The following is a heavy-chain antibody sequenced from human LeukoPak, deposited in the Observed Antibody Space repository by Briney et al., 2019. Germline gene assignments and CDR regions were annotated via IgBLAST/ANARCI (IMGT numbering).Heavy chain of an antibody. J-gene: IGHJ3*01. CDR2: ISSGGGTT. D-gene: IGHD3-3*01. Sequence: GGSLRLSCAASGFRFSTYGMSLVRQAPGKGLEWVSSISSGGGTTYYADSVKGRFTISRENSQNTVYLEMNSLRGEDTAVYYCAKDSGGVGAREVFDVWGQGEMVTV. CDR1: GFRFSTYG. CDR3: AKDSGGVGAREVFDV. V-gene: IGHV3-23*01.